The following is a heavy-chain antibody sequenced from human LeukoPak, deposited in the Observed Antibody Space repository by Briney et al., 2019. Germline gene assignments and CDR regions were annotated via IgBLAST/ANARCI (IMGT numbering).Heavy chain of an antibody. Sequence: PGGSLRLSCAASGFTFNSHAMSWVRQAPGKGLEWVSGINGNGASTYYSDSVKGRFTISRDNSKNTVCLLMSSLRAEDTAVYYCAKDQGYSYYYLDYWGQGTLVTVSS. CDR1: GFTFNSHA. CDR2: INGNGAST. V-gene: IGHV3-23*01. D-gene: IGHD5-18*01. J-gene: IGHJ4*02. CDR3: AKDQGYSYYYLDY.